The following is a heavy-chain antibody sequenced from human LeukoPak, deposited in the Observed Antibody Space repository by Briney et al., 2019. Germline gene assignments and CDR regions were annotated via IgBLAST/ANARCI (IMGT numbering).Heavy chain of an antibody. CDR1: GGSISSYY. D-gene: IGHD6-19*01. Sequence: SETLSLTCTVSGGSISSYYWRWIRQPPGKGLEWIGYIYYSGSTNYNPSLKSRVTISVDTSKNQFSLKLSSVTAADTAVYYCAREVSIAVAKRGVSYALDIWGQGTMVTVSS. J-gene: IGHJ3*02. V-gene: IGHV4-59*01. CDR3: AREVSIAVAKRGVSYALDI. CDR2: IYYSGST.